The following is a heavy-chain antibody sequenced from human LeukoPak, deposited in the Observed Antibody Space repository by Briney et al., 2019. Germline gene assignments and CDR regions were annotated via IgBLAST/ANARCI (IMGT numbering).Heavy chain of an antibody. V-gene: IGHV1-69*05. CDR2: IIPIFGTA. D-gene: IGHD6-19*01. CDR3: ARGRGSRIAVAGVPDY. CDR1: GGTFSSYA. Sequence: SVKVSCKASGGTFSSYAISWVRQAPGQGLEWMGGIIPIFGTANYAQKFQGRVTITTDESTSTAYMELSSLRSEDTAVYYCARGRGSRIAVAGVPDYWGQGTLVTVSS. J-gene: IGHJ4*02.